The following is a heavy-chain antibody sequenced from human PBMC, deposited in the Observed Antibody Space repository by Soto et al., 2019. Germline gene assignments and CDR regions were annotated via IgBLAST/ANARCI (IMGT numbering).Heavy chain of an antibody. CDR1: GGSISSGGYY. CDR3: ARAGGGATILWYYYMDV. J-gene: IGHJ6*03. V-gene: IGHV4-31*03. D-gene: IGHD5-12*01. Sequence: QVQLQESGPGLVKPSQTLSLTCTVSGGSISSGGYYWSWIRQHPGKGLEWIGYIYYSGSTYYNPSDKRRVTISVVTSKNQFPLKPGSVTGADTAVYYCARAGGGATILWYYYMDVLGKGTTVTVSS. CDR2: IYYSGST.